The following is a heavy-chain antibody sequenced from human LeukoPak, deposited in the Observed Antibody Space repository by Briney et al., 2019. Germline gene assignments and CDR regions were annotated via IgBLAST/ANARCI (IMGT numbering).Heavy chain of an antibody. D-gene: IGHD2-2*01. V-gene: IGHV3-7*01. J-gene: IGHJ4*02. CDR2: IKQDGSEK. CDR3: ARDFYCSSTSCSALRRITMVRGVRVLGY. Sequence: GGSLRLSCAASGFTFSSYWMSWVRQAPGKGLEWVANIKQDGSEKYYVDSVKGRFTISKDNAKNSLYLQMNSLRAEDTAVYYCARDFYCSSTSCSALRRITMVRGVRVLGYWGQGTLVTVSS. CDR1: GFTFSSYW.